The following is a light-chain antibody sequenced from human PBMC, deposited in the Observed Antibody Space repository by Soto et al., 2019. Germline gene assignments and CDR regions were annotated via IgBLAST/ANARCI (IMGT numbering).Light chain of an antibody. CDR1: QSVSSSS. CDR3: QQYGSSLIT. CDR2: GAS. V-gene: IGKV3-20*01. J-gene: IGKJ5*01. Sequence: EIXLTDSPGSLXLFPGERGTLXCRASQSVSSSSSAWDQQQPRQAPRLLNYGASSRANGSPDRFSGSGSATDFTRTISRREPDDFAVYYGQQYGSSLITFGQGTRLEI.